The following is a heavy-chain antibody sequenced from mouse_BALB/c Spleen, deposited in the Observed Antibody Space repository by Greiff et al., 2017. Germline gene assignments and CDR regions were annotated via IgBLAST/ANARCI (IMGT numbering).Heavy chain of an antibody. D-gene: IGHD1-2*01. J-gene: IGHJ4*01. CDR1: GYTFTSYW. V-gene: IGHV1S22*01. CDR2: IYPGSGST. CDR3: TGRELRLRGLDY. Sequence: LQQPGSELVRPGASVKLSCKASGYTFTSYWMHWVKQRHGQGLEWIGNIYPGSGSTNYDEKFKSKGTLTVDTSSSTAYMHLSSLTSEDSAVYYCTGRELRLRGLDYWGQGTSVTVSA.